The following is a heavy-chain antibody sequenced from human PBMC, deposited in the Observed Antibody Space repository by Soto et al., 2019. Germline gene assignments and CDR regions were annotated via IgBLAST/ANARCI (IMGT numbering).Heavy chain of an antibody. D-gene: IGHD3-10*01. Sequence: GGSLRLSCAASGFTFSSYAMSWVRQAPGKGLEWVSAISGSGGSTYYADSVKGRFTISRDNSKNTLYLQMNSLRAEDTAVYYCAKDLAHMVRTAQCNWFEPWGQGTLVTVSS. J-gene: IGHJ5*02. CDR2: ISGSGGST. CDR1: GFTFSSYA. V-gene: IGHV3-23*01. CDR3: AKDLAHMVRTAQCNWFEP.